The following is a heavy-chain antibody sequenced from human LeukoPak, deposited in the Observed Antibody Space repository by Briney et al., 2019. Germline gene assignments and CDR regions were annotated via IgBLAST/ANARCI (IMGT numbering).Heavy chain of an antibody. CDR1: GFTFSSYW. D-gene: IGHD3-22*01. CDR3: AKGLGDIVVVTKLDY. V-gene: IGHV3-74*01. J-gene: IGHJ4*02. Sequence: GGSLRLSCAASGFTFSSYWMHWVRQAPGKGLVWVSRINSDGSSTSYADSVKGRFTISRDNSKNTLYLQMNSLRAEDTAVYYCAKGLGDIVVVTKLDYWGQGTLVTVSS. CDR2: INSDGSST.